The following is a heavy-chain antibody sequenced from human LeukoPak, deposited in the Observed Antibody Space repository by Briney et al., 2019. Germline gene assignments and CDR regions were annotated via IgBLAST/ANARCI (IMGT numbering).Heavy chain of an antibody. Sequence: PGGSLRLSCTASGFTFGDYAMSWVRQAPGKGLEWVAVISYDGSNKYYADSVKGRFTISRDNSKNTLYLQMNSLRAEDTAVYYCAKDRPRDIVVPLAAKEKTTADYWGQGTLVTVSS. V-gene: IGHV3-30*04. CDR1: GFTFGDYA. D-gene: IGHD2-15*01. J-gene: IGHJ4*02. CDR2: ISYDGSNK. CDR3: AKDRPRDIVVPLAAKEKTTADY.